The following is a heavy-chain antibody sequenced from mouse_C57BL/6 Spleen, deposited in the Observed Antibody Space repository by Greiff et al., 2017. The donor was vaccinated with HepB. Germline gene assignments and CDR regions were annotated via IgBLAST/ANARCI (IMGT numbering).Heavy chain of an antibody. D-gene: IGHD2-5*01. Sequence: VQRVESGAELVKPGASVKISCKASGYAFSSYWMNWVKQRPGQGLEWIGQIYPGDGDTNYNGKFKGKATLTADKSSSTAYMQLSSLTSEDSAVYFCARGDDYSNYGFDYWGQGTTLTVSS. CDR3: ARGDDYSNYGFDY. J-gene: IGHJ2*01. CDR2: IYPGDGDT. V-gene: IGHV1-80*01. CDR1: GYAFSSYW.